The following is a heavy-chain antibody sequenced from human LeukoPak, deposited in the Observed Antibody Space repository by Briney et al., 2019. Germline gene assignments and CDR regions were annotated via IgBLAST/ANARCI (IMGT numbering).Heavy chain of an antibody. CDR3: VRLYKIEGADL. CDR2: IRNDGTTT. CDR1: GFTFSTYR. Sequence: GGSLRLSCAASGFTFSTYRMHWVRQTPGKGLVWVSSIRNDGTTTNYADSVKGRFTISRDNAKNTLYLQMNSLRAEDTAVCYCVRLYKIEGADLWGRGTLVTVSS. V-gene: IGHV3-74*01. J-gene: IGHJ2*01. D-gene: IGHD1-14*01.